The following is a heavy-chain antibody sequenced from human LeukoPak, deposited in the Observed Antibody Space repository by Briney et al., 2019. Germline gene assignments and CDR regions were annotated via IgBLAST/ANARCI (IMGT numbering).Heavy chain of an antibody. V-gene: IGHV3-53*01. Sequence: GGSLRLSCAASGFTVSSNYMSWVRQAPGKGLEWVSVIYSGGSTYYADSGKGRFTISRDNSKNTLYLQMNSLRAEDTAVYYCARTSNYDFWSGYSPGGMDVWGQGTTVTVSS. CDR2: IYSGGST. J-gene: IGHJ6*02. D-gene: IGHD3-3*01. CDR3: ARTSNYDFWSGYSPGGMDV. CDR1: GFTVSSNY.